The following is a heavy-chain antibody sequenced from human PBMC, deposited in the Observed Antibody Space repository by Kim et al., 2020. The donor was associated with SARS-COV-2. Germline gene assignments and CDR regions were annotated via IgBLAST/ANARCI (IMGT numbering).Heavy chain of an antibody. Sequence: SETLSLTCTVSGGSISSSSYYWGWIRQPPGKGLEWIGSIYYSGSTYYNPSLKSRVTISVDTSKNQFSLKLSSVTAADTAVYYCARLAYYDILTGYYSFDYWGQGTLVTVSS. CDR1: GGSISSSSYY. CDR3: ARLAYYDILTGYYSFDY. CDR2: IYYSGST. J-gene: IGHJ4*02. D-gene: IGHD3-9*01. V-gene: IGHV4-39*01.